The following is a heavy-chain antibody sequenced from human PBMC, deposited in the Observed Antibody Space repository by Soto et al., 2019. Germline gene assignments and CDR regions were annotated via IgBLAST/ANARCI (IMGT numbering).Heavy chain of an antibody. CDR2: ST. Sequence: SGPTLVNPTQTLTLTCTVSGFSLTTRGMTLGWIRQPPGKAPEWLALSTQYSPSLQSRLTFTEDTSKNQVVLTMTNMDPVDTATHYCTLRQDTSRGPIYWGQGIMVTVSS. V-gene: IGHV2-5*01. CDR3: TLRQDTSRGPIY. D-gene: IGHD6-13*01. CDR1: GFSLTTRGMT. J-gene: IGHJ4*02.